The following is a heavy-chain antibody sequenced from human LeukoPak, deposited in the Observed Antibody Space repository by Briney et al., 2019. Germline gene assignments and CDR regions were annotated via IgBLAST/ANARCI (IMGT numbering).Heavy chain of an antibody. Sequence: SETLSLTCAVYGGSFSGYYWSWIRQPPGKGLEWIGEINHSGSTNYNPSLKSRVTISVDTSKNQFSLKLSSVTAADTAVYYCARNDIVVVPAAMRHYYYMDVWGKGTTVTVSS. V-gene: IGHV4-34*01. D-gene: IGHD2-2*01. CDR3: ARNDIVVVPAAMRHYYYMDV. CDR2: INHSGST. J-gene: IGHJ6*03. CDR1: GGSFSGYY.